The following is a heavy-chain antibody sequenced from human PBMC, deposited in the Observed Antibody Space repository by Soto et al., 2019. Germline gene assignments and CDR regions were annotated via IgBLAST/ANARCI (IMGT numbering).Heavy chain of an antibody. Sequence: QITLKESGPTLVKPTQTLTLTCTFSGFSLSTSGVGVGWIRQPPGKALEWLALIYWDDDKRYSPSLKSRLTITKDTSKNQVVLTMTNMDPVDTATYYCAHSGARITMVRENWFDPWGQGTLVTVSS. CDR2: IYWDDDK. CDR3: AHSGARITMVRENWFDP. V-gene: IGHV2-5*02. D-gene: IGHD3-10*01. J-gene: IGHJ5*02. CDR1: GFSLSTSGVG.